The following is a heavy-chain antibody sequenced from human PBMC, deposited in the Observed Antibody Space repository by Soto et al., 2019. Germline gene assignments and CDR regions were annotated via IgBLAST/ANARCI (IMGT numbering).Heavy chain of an antibody. CDR2: ISYDGSNK. J-gene: IGHJ4*02. Sequence: VQLVESGGGVVQPGRSLRLSCAASGFTFSSYAMHWVRQAPGKGLEWVAVISYDGSNKYYADSVKGRFTISRDNSKNTLYLQMNSLRAEDTAVYYCARDRGYNWNLSGWGQGTLVTVSS. D-gene: IGHD1-7*01. CDR3: ARDRGYNWNLSG. CDR1: GFTFSSYA. V-gene: IGHV3-30-3*01.